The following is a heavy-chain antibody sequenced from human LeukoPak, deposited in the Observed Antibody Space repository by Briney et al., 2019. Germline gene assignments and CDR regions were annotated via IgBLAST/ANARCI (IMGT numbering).Heavy chain of an antibody. D-gene: IGHD3-10*01. CDR2: IRESGEST. V-gene: IGHV3-23*01. J-gene: IGHJ1*01. Sequence: QSGGSLRLSCAASGFCFSSFDMSWVRQAPGKGLEWVSAIRESGESTYYADSVKGRFTISRDNSRNMLYLQMSSLRAEDTAIYYCALTDGSGSYWLYWGQGTLVTVSA. CDR1: GFCFSSFD. CDR3: ALTDGSGSYWLY.